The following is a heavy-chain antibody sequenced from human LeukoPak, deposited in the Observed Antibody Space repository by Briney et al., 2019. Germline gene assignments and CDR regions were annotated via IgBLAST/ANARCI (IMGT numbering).Heavy chain of an antibody. CDR3: ARDCGGDCYFDFDC. D-gene: IGHD2-21*02. CDR2: IRYDGSNK. V-gene: IGHV3-30*02. CDR1: GFTFSSYG. Sequence: GGSLRLSCAASGFTFSSYGMHWVRQAPGKGLEWVAFIRYDGSNKYYADSVKGRFTISRDNSKNTLYLQMNSLRAEDTAVYYCARDCGGDCYFDFDCWGQGTLVTVSS. J-gene: IGHJ4*02.